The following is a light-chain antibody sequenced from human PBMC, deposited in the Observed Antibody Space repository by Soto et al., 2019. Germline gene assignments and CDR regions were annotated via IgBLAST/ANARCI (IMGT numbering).Light chain of an antibody. Sequence: EIVLTQSPGTLSLSPGERATLSCRASQSVSSSYFAWYHQKPRQAPRLLMYGASSRATGVPDRFSGSGSGTDFTLTISRLEPEDFAVYYCQQYSSSPYTFGQGTRLEIK. J-gene: IGKJ2*01. CDR1: QSVSSSY. CDR2: GAS. V-gene: IGKV3-20*01. CDR3: QQYSSSPYT.